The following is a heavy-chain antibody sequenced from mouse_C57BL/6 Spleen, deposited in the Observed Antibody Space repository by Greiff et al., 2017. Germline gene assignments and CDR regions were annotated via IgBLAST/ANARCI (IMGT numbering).Heavy chain of an antibody. CDR3: ARKEKLGRRGFDY. Sequence: EVMLVESGGGLVKPGGSLKLSCAASGFTFSDYGMHWVRQAPEKGLEWVAYISSGSSTIYYADTVKGRFTISRDNAKNTLFLQMTSLRSEDTAMYYCARKEKLGRRGFDYWGQGTTLTVSS. CDR2: ISSGSSTI. D-gene: IGHD4-1*01. CDR1: GFTFSDYG. J-gene: IGHJ2*01. V-gene: IGHV5-17*01.